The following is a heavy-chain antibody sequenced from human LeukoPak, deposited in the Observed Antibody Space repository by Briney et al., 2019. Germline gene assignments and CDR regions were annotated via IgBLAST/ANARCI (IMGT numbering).Heavy chain of an antibody. V-gene: IGHV1-69*06. CDR3: ARVSCSGGSCYSGFDY. CDR1: GSTFSSYA. D-gene: IGHD2-15*01. CDR2: IIPIFGTA. J-gene: IGHJ4*02. Sequence: SVKVSCKASGSTFSSYAISWVRQAPGQGLEWMGGIIPIFGTANYAQKFQGRVTITADKSTSTAYMELSSLRSEDTAVYYCARVSCSGGSCYSGFDYWGQGTLVTVSS.